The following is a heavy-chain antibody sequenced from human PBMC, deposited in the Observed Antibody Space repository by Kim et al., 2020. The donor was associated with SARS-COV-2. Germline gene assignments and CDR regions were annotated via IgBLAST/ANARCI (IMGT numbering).Heavy chain of an antibody. D-gene: IGHD5-18*01. Sequence: GGSLRLSCAASGFTFDDYAMHWVRQAPGKGLEWVSGISWNSGSIGYADSVKGRFTISRDNAKNSLYLQMNSLRAEDTALYYCAKSNGSRESTWIQTQADYYYYGMDVWGQGTTVTVSS. V-gene: IGHV3-9*01. CDR3: AKSNGSRESTWIQTQADYYYYGMDV. CDR1: GFTFDDYA. J-gene: IGHJ6*02. CDR2: ISWNSGSI.